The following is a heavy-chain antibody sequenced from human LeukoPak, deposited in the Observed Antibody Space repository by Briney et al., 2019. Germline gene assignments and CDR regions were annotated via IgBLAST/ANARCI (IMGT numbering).Heavy chain of an antibody. V-gene: IGHV1-2*02. Sequence: ASVKVSCKASGYTFTGYYMHWVRQAPGQGLEWMGWINPNSGGTNYAQKFQGRVTMTRDTSISTAYMELSRLRSDDTAVYYCASSCTKGVCSRRRAFDIWGQGTMVTVSS. J-gene: IGHJ3*02. CDR1: GYTFTGYY. CDR2: INPNSGGT. D-gene: IGHD2-8*01. CDR3: ASSCTKGVCSRRRAFDI.